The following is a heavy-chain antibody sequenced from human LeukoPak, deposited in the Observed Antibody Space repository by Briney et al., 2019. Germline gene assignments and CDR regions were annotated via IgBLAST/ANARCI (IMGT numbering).Heavy chain of an antibody. CDR2: ISSSDVNT. J-gene: IGHJ4*02. D-gene: IGHD3-10*01. CDR3: AKSYPYGWASYYNHYDY. V-gene: IGHV3-23*01. CDR1: GFTFNNYA. Sequence: GGSLRLSCAASGFTFNNYAMNWVRQAPGKGLEWISSISSSDVNTYYADSVKGRFTISRDNSENTLYLQMNSLRVEDTAVYYCAKSYPYGWASYYNHYDYWGQGTLVTVSS.